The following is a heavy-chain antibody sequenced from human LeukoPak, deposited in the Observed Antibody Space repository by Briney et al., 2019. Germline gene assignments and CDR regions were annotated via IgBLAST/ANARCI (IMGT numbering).Heavy chain of an antibody. CDR3: ARTLGYCSSTSCYKRGYYYYYMDV. J-gene: IGHJ6*03. CDR1: GGSFSSYY. D-gene: IGHD2-2*02. V-gene: IGHV4-34*01. CDR2: INHSGST. Sequence: SETLSLTCAVYGGSFSSYYWSWIRQPPGKGLKWIGEINHSGSTNYNPSPKSRVTISVDPSRNQFSLKLSPVTAGDTAVYYCARTLGYCSSTSCYKRGYYYYYMDVWGKGTTVTVSS.